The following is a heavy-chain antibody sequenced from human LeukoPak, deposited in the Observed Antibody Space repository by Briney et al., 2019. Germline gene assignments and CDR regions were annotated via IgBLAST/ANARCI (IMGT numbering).Heavy chain of an antibody. J-gene: IGHJ5*02. CDR1: GGSISSSSYY. CDR3: AKAWSSYYDFWSGYYS. CDR2: IYYRGST. Sequence: SETLSLTCTVSGGSISSSSYYWGWIRQPPGKGLEWIGSIYYRGSTYYNPSLKSRVTISVDTSKNQFSLKLSSVTAADTAVYYCAKAWSSYYDFWSGYYSWGQGTLVTVSS. D-gene: IGHD3-3*01. V-gene: IGHV4-39*01.